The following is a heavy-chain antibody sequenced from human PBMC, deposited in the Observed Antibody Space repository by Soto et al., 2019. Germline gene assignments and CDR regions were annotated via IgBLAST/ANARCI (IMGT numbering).Heavy chain of an antibody. CDR3: TRKTGGYYFFEY. J-gene: IGHJ4*02. CDR2: ISPGGAT. V-gene: IGHV4-28*01. Sequence: QVQLQESGPGLVKPSDTLSLTCAVSGTSISGDYWWGWIRQTPGKGLEWIGYISPGGATHYNPSLGSRLTMAVDTSRSQFSLKLSSVTAVDAALYYCTRKTGGYYFFEYWGRGTLVTVSS. D-gene: IGHD2-8*02. CDR1: GTSISGDYW.